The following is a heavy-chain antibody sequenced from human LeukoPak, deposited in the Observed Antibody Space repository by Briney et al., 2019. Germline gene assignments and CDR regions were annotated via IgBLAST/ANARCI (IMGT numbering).Heavy chain of an antibody. CDR1: GFTFSTYA. CDR2: ISGSGGST. J-gene: IGHJ3*02. D-gene: IGHD1-26*01. Sequence: GGSLRLSCAASGFTFSTYAMSWVCQAPGKGLEWVSAISGSGGSTYYADSVKGQFTISRDNSKNTLYLQMNSLRAEDTAVYYCAKSRGSYYRDAFDIWGQGTMVTVSS. V-gene: IGHV3-23*01. CDR3: AKSRGSYYRDAFDI.